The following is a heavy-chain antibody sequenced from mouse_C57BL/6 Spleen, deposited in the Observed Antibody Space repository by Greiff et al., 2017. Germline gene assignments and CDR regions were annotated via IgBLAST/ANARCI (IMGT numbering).Heavy chain of an antibody. CDR3: CRSEVYSNYVLLFAY. Sequence: QVTLKVSGPGILQSSQTLSLTCSFSGFSLSTSGMGVSWLRPPSGKGLEWLAHIYWDDAKRYNPSLKSRLTISKDTSRNQVFLKITSGDTADTATYYCCRSEVYSNYVLLFAYWGQRTLVTVAA. CDR2: IYWDDAK. D-gene: IGHD2-5*01. V-gene: IGHV8-12*01. J-gene: IGHJ3*01. CDR1: GFSLSTSGMG.